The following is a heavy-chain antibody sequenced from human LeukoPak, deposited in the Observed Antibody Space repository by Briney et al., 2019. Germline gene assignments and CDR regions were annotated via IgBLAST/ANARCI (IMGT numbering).Heavy chain of an antibody. V-gene: IGHV3-48*03. CDR1: GFTFSKYE. J-gene: IGHJ4*02. CDR3: ARIGGYYYFHY. CDR2: ISSSGSTI. Sequence: GGSLRLSCAASGFTFSKYEMNWVRQAPGKGLEWVSYISSSGSTIYYADSVKGRFTISRDNAKNSLYLQMNGLRAEDAAVYYCARIGGYYYFHYWGQGALVTVSS. D-gene: IGHD3-22*01.